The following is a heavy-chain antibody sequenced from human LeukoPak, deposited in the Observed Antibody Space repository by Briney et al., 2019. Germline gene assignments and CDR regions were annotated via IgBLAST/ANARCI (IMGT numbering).Heavy chain of an antibody. V-gene: IGHV4-38-2*02. D-gene: IGHD3-22*01. J-gene: IGHJ4*02. CDR1: GYSISSGYY. Sequence: SETLSLTCTVSGYSISSGYYWGWIRQSPGKGLEWIGSIYHSGSTYYSPSLRSRVTISIDTSKNQFSLKPTSVTAADTAVYYCAGKYYYDISGYFYVDYWGQGTLVTVSS. CDR2: IYHSGST. CDR3: AGKYYYDISGYFYVDY.